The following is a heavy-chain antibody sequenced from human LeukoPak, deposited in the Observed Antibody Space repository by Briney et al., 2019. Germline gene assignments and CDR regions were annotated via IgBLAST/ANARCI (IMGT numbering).Heavy chain of an antibody. J-gene: IGHJ4*02. CDR3: ARAPSASTVTTGGFDY. V-gene: IGHV3-7*01. D-gene: IGHD4-11*01. CDR2: IKQDGSEK. Sequence: GGSLRLSCVVSGFTFSNYWMTWVRQAPGKGLEWVANIKQDGSEKYYVDSVKGRFTISRDDSKNTLYLQMNSLRAEDTAVYYCARAPSASTVTTGGFDYWGQGTLVTVSS. CDR1: GFTFSNYW.